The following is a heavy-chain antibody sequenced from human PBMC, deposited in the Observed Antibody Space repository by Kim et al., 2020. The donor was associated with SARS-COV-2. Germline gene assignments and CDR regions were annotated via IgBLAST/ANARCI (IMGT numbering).Heavy chain of an antibody. J-gene: IGHJ4*02. CDR1: GFTFSNYN. CDR3: ARESLYYDTLTGYYYDSSALDY. Sequence: GGSLRLSCAASGFTFSNYNMNWVRQAPGKGLEWVSYITGSSSAMYYADSVTGRFTISRDNAKNSLYLEMNSLRDEDTAVYFCARESLYYDTLTGYYYDSSALDYWGQGTLVTVSS. D-gene: IGHD3-9*01. V-gene: IGHV3-48*02. CDR2: ITGSSSAM.